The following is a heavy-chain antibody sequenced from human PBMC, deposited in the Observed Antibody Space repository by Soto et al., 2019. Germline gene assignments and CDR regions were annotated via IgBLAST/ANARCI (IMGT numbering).Heavy chain of an antibody. J-gene: IGHJ4*02. CDR2: IYWDDDK. Sequence: QITLKESGPTLVKPTQTLTLTCTFSGFSLSTSGVGVGWIRQPPGKALEWLALIYWDDDKRYSPSLKSRPTIXKXXDKKQVVLTLTNMDPVDTATYCCAHRPSTRSPFDYWGQGTLVTVSS. D-gene: IGHD2-2*01. CDR1: GFSLSTSGVG. V-gene: IGHV2-5*02. CDR3: AHRPSTRSPFDY.